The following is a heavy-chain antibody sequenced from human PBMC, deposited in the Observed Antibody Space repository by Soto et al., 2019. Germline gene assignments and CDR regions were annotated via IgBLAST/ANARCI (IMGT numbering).Heavy chain of an antibody. CDR2: IKQDGSEK. CDR3: ASAGAPYDFWSGPVDF. D-gene: IGHD3-3*01. J-gene: IGHJ6*02. V-gene: IGHV3-7*01. Sequence: PGGSLRLSCAASGFTFSSYWMSWVRQAPGKGLEWVANIKQDGSEKYYVDSVKGRFTISRDNAKNSLYLQMNSLRAEDTAVYYCASAGAPYDFWSGPVDFWGQGTTVTVSS. CDR1: GFTFSSYW.